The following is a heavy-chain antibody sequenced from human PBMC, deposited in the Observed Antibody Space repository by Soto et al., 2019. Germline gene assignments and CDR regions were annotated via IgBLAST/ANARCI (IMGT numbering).Heavy chain of an antibody. CDR3: ARDVYYGSGSYYPYYFDY. J-gene: IGHJ4*02. CDR1: GGTFSSYA. Sequence: SVKVSCKASGGTFSSYAISWVRQAPGQGLEWMGGIIPIFGTANYAQKFQGRVTITADESTSTAYMELSSLRSEDTAVYYCARDVYYGSGSYYPYYFDYWGQGTLVTVSS. CDR2: IIPIFGTA. V-gene: IGHV1-69*13. D-gene: IGHD3-10*01.